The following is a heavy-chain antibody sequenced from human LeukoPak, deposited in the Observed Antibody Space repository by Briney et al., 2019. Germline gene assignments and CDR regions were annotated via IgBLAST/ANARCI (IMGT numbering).Heavy chain of an antibody. V-gene: IGHV3-21*01. D-gene: IGHD3-22*01. CDR3: ARDVYDYYDSSGPNYFDY. CDR2: ISSSSSYI. Sequence: GGPLRLSCAASGFTFSSYSMNWVRQAPGKGLEWVSSISSSSSYIYYADSVKGRFTISRDNAKNSLYLQMNSLRAEDTAVYYCARDVYDYYDSSGPNYFDYWGQGTLVTVSS. CDR1: GFTFSSYS. J-gene: IGHJ4*02.